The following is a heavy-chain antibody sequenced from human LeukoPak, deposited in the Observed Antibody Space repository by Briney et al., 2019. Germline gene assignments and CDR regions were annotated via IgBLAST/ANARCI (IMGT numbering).Heavy chain of an antibody. CDR1: GLTFSDYA. CDR3: EKDYSDSRVADVFLEY. D-gene: IGHD2-15*01. Sequence: GGSLRLSCAASGLTFSDYAMSWFRQAPGKGLEWVSGITSGFTPLYADSVKGRFTISRDNSKNTFHLQLNSLRAEDTAVYYCEKDYSDSRVADVFLEYWGQGTLVTVSS. V-gene: IGHV3-23*01. J-gene: IGHJ4*02. CDR2: ITSGFTP.